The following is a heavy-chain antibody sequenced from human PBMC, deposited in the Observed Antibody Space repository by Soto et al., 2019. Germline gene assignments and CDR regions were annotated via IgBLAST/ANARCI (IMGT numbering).Heavy chain of an antibody. D-gene: IGHD6-19*01. CDR1: GGSISSYY. Sequence: PSETLSLTCTVSGGSISSYYWSWIRQPPGKGLEWIGYIYYSGSTNYNPSLKSRVTISVDTSKNQFSLKLSSVTAADTAVYYCARYRRAGGKNWFDPWGQGTLVTVSS. V-gene: IGHV4-59*01. J-gene: IGHJ5*02. CDR3: ARYRRAGGKNWFDP. CDR2: IYYSGST.